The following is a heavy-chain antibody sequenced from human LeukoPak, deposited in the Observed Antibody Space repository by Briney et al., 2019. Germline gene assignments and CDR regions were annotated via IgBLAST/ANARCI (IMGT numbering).Heavy chain of an antibody. CDR3: ARAVLTYYYYYYMDV. CDR1: GFTFDDYA. CDR2: ISWNSGSI. V-gene: IGHV3-9*01. J-gene: IGHJ6*03. Sequence: GRPLRLSCAASGFTFDDYAMHWVRQAPGKGLEWVSGISWNSGSIGYADSVKGRFTISRDNAKNSLYLQMNSLRAEDTAVYYCARAVLTYYYYYYMDVWGKGTTVTVSS.